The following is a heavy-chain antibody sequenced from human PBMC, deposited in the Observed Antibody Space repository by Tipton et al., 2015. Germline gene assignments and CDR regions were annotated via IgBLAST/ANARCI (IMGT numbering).Heavy chain of an antibody. CDR2: MSHSGST. V-gene: IGHV4-59*01. CDR1: GSSMRGFY. CDR3: ARYTAYGSGIYTYYFDY. D-gene: IGHD3-10*01. Sequence: TLSLTCTVSGSSMRGFYWSWIRQPPGKGLEWIGYMSHSGSTYYNTSLKSRVTISVDTPKNQFSLKLSSVTAADTAVYYCARYTAYGSGIYTYYFDYWGQGTLVTVSS. J-gene: IGHJ4*02.